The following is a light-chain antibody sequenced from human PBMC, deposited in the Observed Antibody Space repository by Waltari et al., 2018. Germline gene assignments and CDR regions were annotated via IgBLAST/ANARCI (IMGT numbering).Light chain of an antibody. CDR2: EVS. CDR1: SRDDGCYNY. J-gene: IGLJ2*01. V-gene: IGLV2-14*01. CDR3: SSYTSSSPVV. Sequence: QSALTQPASVSGSPGQSITISCTGTSRDDGCYNYVSWYQQHPGKAPKLMIYEVSNRPSGVSNRFSGSKSGNTASLTISGLQAEDEADYYCSSYTSSSPVVFGGGTKLTVL.